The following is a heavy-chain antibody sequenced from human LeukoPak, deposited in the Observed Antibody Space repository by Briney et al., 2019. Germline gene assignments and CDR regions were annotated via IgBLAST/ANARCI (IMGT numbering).Heavy chain of an antibody. CDR2: ISSSGSTI. V-gene: IGHV3-11*01. J-gene: IGHJ5*02. D-gene: IGHD3-10*01. Sequence: GGSLRLSCAASGFTFSDYYMSWIRQAPGKGLEWVSYISSSGSTIYYADSVKGRFTISRDNAKNSLYLQMNSLRAEDTAVYYCARDVRVVRGVTPKERTPNWFDPWGQGTLVTVSS. CDR3: ARDVRVVRGVTPKERTPNWFDP. CDR1: GFTFSDYY.